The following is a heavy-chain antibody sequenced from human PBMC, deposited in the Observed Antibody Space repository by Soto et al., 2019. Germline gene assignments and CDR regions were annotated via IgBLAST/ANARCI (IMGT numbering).Heavy chain of an antibody. CDR2: INAGNGNT. D-gene: IGHD6-19*01. V-gene: IGHV1-3*01. CDR1: GYTFTSYA. J-gene: IGHJ4*02. CDR3: ASGLSYSSGWGETDY. Sequence: QVQLVQSGAEVKKPGASVKVSCKASGYTFTSYAMHWVRQAPGQRLEWMGWINAGNGNTKYSQKFQGRVTITRDTSASTAYMELSSLRSEDTAVYYCASGLSYSSGWGETDYWGQGTLVTVSS.